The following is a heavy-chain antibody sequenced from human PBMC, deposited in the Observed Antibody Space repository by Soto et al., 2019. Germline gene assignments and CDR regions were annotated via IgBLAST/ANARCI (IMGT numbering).Heavy chain of an antibody. J-gene: IGHJ4*02. CDR3: ARTDSSGYYFVY. V-gene: IGHV4-31*03. CDR2: IYSSGTT. CDR1: GDFISSGGYY. D-gene: IGHD3-22*01. Sequence: QVQLQESGPGLVKPSQTLSLTCTVSGDFISSGGYYWSWIRQLPGKGLEWIGYIYSSGTTYYNPSLKSRITISVATSKNQFSLDLSFVTGADTAVYYCARTDSSGYYFVYWGQGTLVTVFS.